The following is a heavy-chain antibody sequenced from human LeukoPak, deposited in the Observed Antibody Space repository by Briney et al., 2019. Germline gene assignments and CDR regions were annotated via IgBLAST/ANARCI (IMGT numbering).Heavy chain of an antibody. J-gene: IGHJ4*02. D-gene: IGHD5-18*01. V-gene: IGHV1-46*01. CDR3: ARDPVDTAMAPLVAGFDY. CDR1: GYTFTSYY. Sequence: GASVKVSCKASGYTFTSYYMHWVRQAPGRGLEWMGIINPSGGSTSYAQKFQGRVTMTRDTSTSTVYMELSSLRSEDTAVYYCARDPVDTAMAPLVAGFDYWGQGTLVTVSS. CDR2: INPSGGST.